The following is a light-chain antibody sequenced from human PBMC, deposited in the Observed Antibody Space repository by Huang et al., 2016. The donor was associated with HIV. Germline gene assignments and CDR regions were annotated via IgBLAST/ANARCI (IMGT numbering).Light chain of an antibody. V-gene: IGKV3-11*01. CDR3: QHRSNWPT. J-gene: IGKJ5*01. CDR1: QSIYIN. CDR2: DAS. Sequence: EIVLTQSPATLSLSPGERATLSCRASQSIYINLGWYQQKPGQAPRLLIYDASNRATGTPARFSGSGSGTDFTLTISSLEPEDFAVYYCQHRSNWPTFGQGTRLEMK.